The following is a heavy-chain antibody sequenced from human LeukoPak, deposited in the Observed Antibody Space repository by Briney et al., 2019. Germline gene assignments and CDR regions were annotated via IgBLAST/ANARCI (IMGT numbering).Heavy chain of an antibody. CDR2: IKQDGSEK. Sequence: GGSLRLSCAASGFTFTTYWMSWVRQAPGKGLEWVANIKQDGSEKYYVDSVKGRFTISRDNAKNSVYLQMNSLSVEDTAVYHCASSIRTDNWGQGTLVTVSS. D-gene: IGHD1-20*01. J-gene: IGHJ4*02. CDR1: GFTFTTYW. V-gene: IGHV3-7*01. CDR3: ASSIRTDN.